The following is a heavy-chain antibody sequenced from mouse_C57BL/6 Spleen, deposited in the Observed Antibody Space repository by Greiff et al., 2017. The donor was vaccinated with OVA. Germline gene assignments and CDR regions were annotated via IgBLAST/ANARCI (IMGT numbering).Heavy chain of an antibody. Sequence: QQSCKASGYTFTSYWMHWVKQRPIQGLEWIGNIDPSDSETHYNQKFKDKATLTVDKSSSTAYMQLSSLTSEDSAVYYCARYYYGSSYDAMDYWGQGTSVTVSS. CDR3: ARYYYGSSYDAMDY. CDR1: GYTFTSYW. V-gene: IGHV1-52*01. CDR2: IDPSDSET. J-gene: IGHJ4*01. D-gene: IGHD1-1*01.